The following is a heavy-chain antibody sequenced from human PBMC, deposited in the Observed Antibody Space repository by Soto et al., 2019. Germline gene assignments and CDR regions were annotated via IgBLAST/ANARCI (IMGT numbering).Heavy chain of an antibody. D-gene: IGHD3-16*01. CDR3: AKERGEGYGMDV. Sequence: QVQLQESDPGLVKPSGTLSLTCAVSGGSISSNNWWSWVRQPPGKGLEWIGEIYHSGSTNYNPSLKSRVTIAIDKSKNQFSLRLNSVTAADTAVYYCAKERGEGYGMDVWGQGTTVTVSS. J-gene: IGHJ6*02. CDR2: IYHSGST. V-gene: IGHV4-4*02. CDR1: GGSISSNNW.